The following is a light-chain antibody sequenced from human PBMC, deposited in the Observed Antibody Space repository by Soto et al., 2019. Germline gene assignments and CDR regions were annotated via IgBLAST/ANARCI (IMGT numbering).Light chain of an antibody. V-gene: IGLV3-1*01. CDR3: QACDSSTGV. J-gene: IGLJ2*01. CDR2: QDN. Sequence: SYELTQPPSVSVSPGQTASITCSGDKLGDKYACWYHQKPGQSPVLVIYQDNKRPSGIPERFSGSNSGNIATLTISGTQAMDEADYYCQACDSSTGVFGGGTKLTVL. CDR1: KLGDKY.